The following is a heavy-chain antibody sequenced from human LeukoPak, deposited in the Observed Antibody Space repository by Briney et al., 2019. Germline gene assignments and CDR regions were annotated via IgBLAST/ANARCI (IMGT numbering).Heavy chain of an antibody. V-gene: IGHV3-30-3*01. Sequence: GGSLRLSCAASGFTFSSYAMHWVRQAPGKGLEWVAVISYDGSNKYYADSVKGRFTISRDNSKNTLYLQMNSLRAEDTAMYYCARGYCSSTSCLGPQAFDIWGQGTMVTVSS. CDR1: GFTFSSYA. CDR3: ARGYCSSTSCLGPQAFDI. J-gene: IGHJ3*02. CDR2: ISYDGSNK. D-gene: IGHD2-2*01.